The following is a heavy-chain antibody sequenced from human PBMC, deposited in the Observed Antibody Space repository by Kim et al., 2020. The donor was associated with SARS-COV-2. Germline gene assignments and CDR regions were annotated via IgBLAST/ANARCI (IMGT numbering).Heavy chain of an antibody. J-gene: IGHJ4*02. CDR2: ISGSGGST. CDR3: AKTVDTAMVWPWVVGY. CDR1: GFTFSSYA. Sequence: GGSLRLSCAASGFTFSSYAMSWVRQAPGKGLEWVSAISGSGGSTYYADSVKGRFTISRDNSKNTLYLQMNSLRAEDTAVYYCAKTVDTAMVWPWVVGYWGQGTLVTVSS. V-gene: IGHV3-23*01. D-gene: IGHD5-18*01.